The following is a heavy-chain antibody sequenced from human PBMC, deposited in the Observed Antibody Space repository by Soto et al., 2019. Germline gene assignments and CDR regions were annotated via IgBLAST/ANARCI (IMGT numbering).Heavy chain of an antibody. CDR1: GGSISSSNW. Sequence: SDTPSLTPTVSGGSISSSNWWSWVRQPPGKGLEWIGEIYHSGSTNYNPSLKSRVTISVDKSKNQFSLKLSSVTAADTAVYYCARDRVVVPAAKYYYYYYGIDVRGHGTTVTIS. D-gene: IGHD2-2*01. CDR2: IYHSGST. CDR3: ARDRVVVPAAKYYYYYYGIDV. V-gene: IGHV4-4*02. J-gene: IGHJ6*02.